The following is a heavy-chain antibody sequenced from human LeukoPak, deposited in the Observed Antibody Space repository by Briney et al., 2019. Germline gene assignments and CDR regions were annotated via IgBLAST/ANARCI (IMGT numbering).Heavy chain of an antibody. V-gene: IGHV4-39*07. CDR2: IYYSGST. D-gene: IGHD6-19*01. Sequence: SETLSLTCAVSVGSISSSSYYRGWTRQPPGKGLELIGSIYYSGSTYYNPSLKSRVTISVDTSKNQFSLKLSSVTAADTAVYYCASDGYSGCYEDYYYYMDVWGKGTKVTVSS. J-gene: IGHJ6*03. CDR3: ASDGYSGCYEDYYYYMDV. CDR1: VGSISSSSYY.